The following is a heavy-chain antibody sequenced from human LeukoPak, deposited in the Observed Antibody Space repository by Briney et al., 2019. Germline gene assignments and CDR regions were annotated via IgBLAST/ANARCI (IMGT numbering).Heavy chain of an antibody. J-gene: IGHJ3*02. Sequence: ASVTVSCTASGGTFSSYAISWVRQAPGQGLEWMGGIIPIFGTANYAQKFQGRVTITADKSTSTAYMELSSLRSEDTAVYYCARARIAAAGDDAFDIWGQGTMVTVSS. V-gene: IGHV1-69*06. CDR2: IIPIFGTA. CDR1: GGTFSSYA. CDR3: ARARIAAAGDDAFDI. D-gene: IGHD6-13*01.